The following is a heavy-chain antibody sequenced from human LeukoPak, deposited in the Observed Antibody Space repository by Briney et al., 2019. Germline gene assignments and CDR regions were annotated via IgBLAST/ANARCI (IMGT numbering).Heavy chain of an antibody. D-gene: IGHD3-16*02. CDR3: SKLGNDNVWGTYRDNWFDP. CDR1: GFTFSSYA. J-gene: IGHJ5*02. Sequence: GGSLRLSCAASGFTFSSYAMSWVRQPPGKGXXXXXXXXXXGSSTYYADSVKGRFTISRDNSKNALYLQINSLRAEDTAVYYCSKLGNDNVWGTYRDNWFDPWGQGTLVTVSS. CDR2: XXXXGSST. V-gene: IGHV3-23*01.